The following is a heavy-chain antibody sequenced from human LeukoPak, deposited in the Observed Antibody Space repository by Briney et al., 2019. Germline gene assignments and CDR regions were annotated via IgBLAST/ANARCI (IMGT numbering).Heavy chain of an antibody. CDR2: ISYSGSA. CDR1: GGSISSSSYY. Sequence: SETPSLTCTVSGGSISSSSYYWGWIRQPPGKGLEWIGSISYSGSAYCSPSLKSRVTTSVDTSKNQFSVKLSSVTAADTAVYYCARHPRSFWVGNGMDVWGQGTTVTVS. CDR3: ARHPRSFWVGNGMDV. D-gene: IGHD1-26*01. J-gene: IGHJ6*02. V-gene: IGHV4-39*01.